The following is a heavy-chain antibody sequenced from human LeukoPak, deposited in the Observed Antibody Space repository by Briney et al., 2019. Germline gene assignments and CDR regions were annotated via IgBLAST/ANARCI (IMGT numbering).Heavy chain of an antibody. Sequence: GGSLRLSCAASGFTVSSNYMSWVRRAPGKGLEWVSIIHSGGTTNYVDSVKGRFTISRDNSRNTLYLQMNSLRAEDTAVYYCARDCSSSCSPYYGMDVWGQGTTVTVSS. V-gene: IGHV3-53*01. D-gene: IGHD2-2*01. CDR2: IHSGGTT. CDR3: ARDCSSSCSPYYGMDV. J-gene: IGHJ6*02. CDR1: GFTVSSNY.